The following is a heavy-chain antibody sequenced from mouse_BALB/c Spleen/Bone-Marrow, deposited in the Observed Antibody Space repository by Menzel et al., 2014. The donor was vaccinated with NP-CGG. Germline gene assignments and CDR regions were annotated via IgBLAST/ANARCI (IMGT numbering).Heavy chain of an antibody. V-gene: IGHV1-22*01. Sequence: DVKLQESGPELLKPGASVKISCKTSGYTFTDYTIHWVRQNHGKSLEWIGRINPNYGDVNYNEKFKDKATLTVDKSSSTAYMELRSLTSEDSAVYYCARGLWYYWGQGTTLTVSS. CDR1: GYTFTDYT. CDR2: INPNYGDV. CDR3: ARGLWYY. J-gene: IGHJ2*01. D-gene: IGHD1-1*02.